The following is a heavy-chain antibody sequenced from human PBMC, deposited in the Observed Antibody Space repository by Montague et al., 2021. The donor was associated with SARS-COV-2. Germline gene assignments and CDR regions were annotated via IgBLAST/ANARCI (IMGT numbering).Heavy chain of an antibody. V-gene: IGHV3-48*03. D-gene: IGHD1-26*01. CDR1: RFNFQVSE. J-gene: IGHJ3*02. Sequence: SLRLSCAPSRFNFQVSELNWVRQAPGKGLEWVSYITSISSSKYYVGSVEGRFAVSRDNARELLYLQMDDLRAEDTAIYYCVREYRSSSGRAFDIWGRGTLVIVSS. CDR3: VREYRSSSGRAFDI. CDR2: ITSISSSK.